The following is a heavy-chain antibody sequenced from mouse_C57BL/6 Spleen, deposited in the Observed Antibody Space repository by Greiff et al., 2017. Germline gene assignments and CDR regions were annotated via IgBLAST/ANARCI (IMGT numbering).Heavy chain of an antibody. V-gene: IGHV1-9*01. CDR1: GYTFTGYG. CDR3: ARGINTTVALDY. CDR2: ILPGSGGT. D-gene: IGHD1-1*01. J-gene: IGHJ2*01. Sequence: QVQLKQSGADLMKPGASVKLSCKATGYTFTGYGLEWVKQRPGHGLEWIGEILPGSGGTTYNEKFKGKATFTAETSSNTAYMQLSSRTTKDASIYYCARGINTTVALDYWGQGTTVTVSA.